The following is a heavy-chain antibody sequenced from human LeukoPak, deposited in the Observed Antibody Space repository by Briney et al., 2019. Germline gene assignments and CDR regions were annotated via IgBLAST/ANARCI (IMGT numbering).Heavy chain of an antibody. Sequence: GGSLRLSCATSGFIFSDHYIDWVRQAPGKGLEWVSAISGSGTNTYYADSVKGRFTISRDNSKNTLYLQMNSLRAEDTAVYYCAKGVADTAIFDHYWGQGTLVTVSS. CDR3: AKGVADTAIFDHY. J-gene: IGHJ4*02. CDR2: ISGSGTNT. D-gene: IGHD5-18*01. CDR1: GFIFSDHY. V-gene: IGHV3-23*01.